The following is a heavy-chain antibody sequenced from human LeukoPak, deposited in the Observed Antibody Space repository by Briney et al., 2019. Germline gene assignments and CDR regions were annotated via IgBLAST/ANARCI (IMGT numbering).Heavy chain of an antibody. CDR3: ASMFSFYFDY. CDR2: IYSGGST. CDR1: GFTVSSNY. V-gene: IGHV3-66*01. Sequence: GGSLRLSCAASGFTVSSNYMSWVRQAPGKGLEWVSVIYSGGSTYYADSVKGRFTISRDNSKNTLYLQMNSLRDEDTAVYYCASMFSFYFDYWGQGTLVPVSS. D-gene: IGHD3-10*02. J-gene: IGHJ4*02.